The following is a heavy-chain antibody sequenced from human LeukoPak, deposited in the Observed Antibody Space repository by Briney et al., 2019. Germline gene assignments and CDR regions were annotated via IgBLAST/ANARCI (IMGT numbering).Heavy chain of an antibody. CDR2: INPNSGGT. V-gene: IGHV1-2*02. CDR3: ARGGYYDSSGYRIFDY. Sequence: ASVKVSCKASGYTFTDYYIHWVRQAPGQGLESMGWINPNSGGTNYAQKFQGRVTMTRDTSISTAYMELSRLRSDDTAVYYCARGGYYDSSGYRIFDYWGQGTLVTVSS. J-gene: IGHJ4*02. D-gene: IGHD3-22*01. CDR1: GYTFTDYY.